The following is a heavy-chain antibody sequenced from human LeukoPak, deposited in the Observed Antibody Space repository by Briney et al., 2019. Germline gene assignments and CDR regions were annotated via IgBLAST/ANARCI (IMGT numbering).Heavy chain of an antibody. CDR2: ISYDGANE. D-gene: IGHD3-10*01. V-gene: IGHV3-30-3*01. Sequence: PGGSLRLSCAASGFSFHYYAMHWVRQAPGKGLEWVAVISYDGANEYYADSVKGRLTISRDNSKNTLYMEMSSLRPEDTAVYYCARPTDNGSGSYYFPYWGQGTLVTVSS. CDR3: ARPTDNGSGSYYFPY. J-gene: IGHJ4*02. CDR1: GFSFHYYA.